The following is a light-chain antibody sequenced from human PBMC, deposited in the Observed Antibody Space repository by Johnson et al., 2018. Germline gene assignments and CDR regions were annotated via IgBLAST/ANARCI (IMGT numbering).Light chain of an antibody. CDR1: SSNIGNNY. J-gene: IGLJ1*01. CDR2: ENN. Sequence: SVLTQPPSVSAAPGQKVTISCSGSSSNIGNNYVSWYQPLPGTAPKLLIYENNKRPSGIPDRFSGPKSGTSATLGITGPQTGDQADYYCGTWDSSLSAGYVFGTGTKVTVL. CDR3: GTWDSSLSAGYV. V-gene: IGLV1-51*02.